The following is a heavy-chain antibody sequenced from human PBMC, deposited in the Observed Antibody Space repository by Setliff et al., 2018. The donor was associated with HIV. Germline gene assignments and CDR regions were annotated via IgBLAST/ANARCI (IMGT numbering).Heavy chain of an antibody. J-gene: IGHJ4*01. V-gene: IGHV4-31*03. CDR2: IYYNGST. Sequence: PSETLSLTCTVSGGSISSGGYYWSWIRQHPGKGLEWIGYIYYNGSTYYNPSLKSRVTISVDTSKNQFSLKLSSVTAADTAVYFCARDPHYFDTSGYYSYFYFDYWGHGTLVTVSS. CDR3: ARDPHYFDTSGYYSYFYFDY. CDR1: GGSISSGGYY. D-gene: IGHD3-22*01.